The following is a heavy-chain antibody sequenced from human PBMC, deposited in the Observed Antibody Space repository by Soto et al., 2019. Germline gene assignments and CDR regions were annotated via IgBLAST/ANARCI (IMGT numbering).Heavy chain of an antibody. CDR1: GYIFITYG. Sequence: QVQLVQSGAEVKKPGASVKVSCKASGYIFITYGMNWLRQAPGQGLEWMGWINTDDGNTRYSQKFQGRVTITRDTSARTAYMELSSLRSEDTAVYYCARPVSGGNYFFDYWGQGTLVTVSS. D-gene: IGHD1-1*01. CDR3: ARPVSGGNYFFDY. J-gene: IGHJ4*02. V-gene: IGHV1-3*04. CDR2: INTDDGNT.